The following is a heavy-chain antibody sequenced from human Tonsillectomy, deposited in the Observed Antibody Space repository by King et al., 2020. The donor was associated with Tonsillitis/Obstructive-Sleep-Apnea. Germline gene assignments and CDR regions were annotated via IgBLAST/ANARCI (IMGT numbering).Heavy chain of an antibody. CDR2: IRSKAYGGTA. V-gene: IGHV3-49*05. D-gene: IGHD2-15*01. Sequence: VQLVESGGGLVKPGRSLRLSCTASGFTFGDYAMSWFRQAPGKGLEWGGFIRSKAYGGTAENAASVKGRFTISRDDSKSIAYLQMSSLKTEDTAVYYCTRGDCSSVSCYKEDAFDIWGQGTMVTVSS. CDR3: TRGDCSSVSCYKEDAFDI. J-gene: IGHJ3*02. CDR1: GFTFGDYA.